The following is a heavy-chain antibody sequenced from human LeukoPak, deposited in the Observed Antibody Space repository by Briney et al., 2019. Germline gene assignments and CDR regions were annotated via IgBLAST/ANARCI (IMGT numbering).Heavy chain of an antibody. Sequence: GGPLRLSCAAPGFTFRDYYMSWVRPAPGKGLEWVSAICGSGGSTYYADSVKGRFTISRDNSKNTLYLQMNSLRAEDTAVYYCAKSRSGTYYYGSGSYCDYWGQGTLVTVSS. J-gene: IGHJ4*02. CDR2: ICGSGGST. D-gene: IGHD3-10*01. V-gene: IGHV3-23*01. CDR1: GFTFRDYY. CDR3: AKSRSGTYYYGSGSYCDY.